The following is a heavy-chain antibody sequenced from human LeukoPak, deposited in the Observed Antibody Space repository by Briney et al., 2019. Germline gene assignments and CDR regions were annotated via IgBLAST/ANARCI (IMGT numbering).Heavy chain of an antibody. CDR2: VYPDDSET. CDR1: GYSFTTYS. CDR3: ARKSDTKAPDY. V-gene: IGHV5-51*01. D-gene: IGHD3-3*01. Sequence: GESLKISCKASGYSFTTYSIGWVRQMPGKGREGMGIVYPDDSETRYSPSFEGQVTFSVDISINTAYLQWNSLKASDSAMYYCARKSDTKAPDYWGQGTLVTVSS. J-gene: IGHJ4*02.